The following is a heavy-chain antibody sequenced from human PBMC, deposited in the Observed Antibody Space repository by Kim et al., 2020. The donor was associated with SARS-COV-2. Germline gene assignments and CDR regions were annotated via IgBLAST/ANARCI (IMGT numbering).Heavy chain of an antibody. V-gene: IGHV4-34*01. CDR3: ARGLWLPYSYYGMDV. CDR1: GGSFSGYY. CDR2: INHSGST. D-gene: IGHD5-18*01. Sequence: SQTLSLTCAVYGGSFSGYYWSWIRQPPGKGLEWIGEINHSGSTNYNPSLKSRVTISVDTSKNQFSLKLSSVTAADTAVYYCARGLWLPYSYYGMDVWGQGTTVTVSS. J-gene: IGHJ6*02.